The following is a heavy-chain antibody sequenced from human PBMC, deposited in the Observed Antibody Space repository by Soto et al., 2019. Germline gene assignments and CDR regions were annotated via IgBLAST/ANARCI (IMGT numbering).Heavy chain of an antibody. V-gene: IGHV3-23*01. Sequence: EVQLLESGGGLVQPGGSLRLSCAASGFTFSSYAMSWVRQAPGKGLEWVSAISGSGGSTYYADSVKGRFTISRDNSKNTLYLQMNSLRAEDTAVYYCAKRHYGFWSGYQNWEFFDYWGQGTLVTVSS. CDR3: AKRHYGFWSGYQNWEFFDY. CDR2: ISGSGGST. CDR1: GFTFSSYA. D-gene: IGHD3-3*01. J-gene: IGHJ4*02.